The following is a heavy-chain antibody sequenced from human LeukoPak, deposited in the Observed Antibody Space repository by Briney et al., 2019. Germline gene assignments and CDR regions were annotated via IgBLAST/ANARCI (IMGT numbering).Heavy chain of an antibody. CDR3: ARGGLGYGDDWFDP. Sequence: SETLSLTCTVSGGSISSYYWSWIRQPAGKGLEWIGRIYTSGSTNYNPSLKSRVTMSVDTSKNQFSLKLSSVTAADTAVYYCARGGLGYGDDWFDPWGQGTLVTVSS. D-gene: IGHD4-17*01. CDR2: IYTSGST. CDR1: GGSISSYY. V-gene: IGHV4-4*07. J-gene: IGHJ5*02.